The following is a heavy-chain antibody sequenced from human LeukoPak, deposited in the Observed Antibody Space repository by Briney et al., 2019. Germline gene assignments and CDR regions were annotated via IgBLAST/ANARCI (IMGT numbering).Heavy chain of an antibody. D-gene: IGHD2-2*02. CDR3: ATGRNGVVPSPILGVGPWYNYHYMDV. CDR1: GGSFSGYY. V-gene: IGHV4-34*01. Sequence: SETLSLTCVVYGGSFSGYYWSWIRQPPGKGLEGIGESDHSGTTNYNPSLKSRVTMSVDTSKNQFSLMVSSVTAADTAVYYCATGRNGVVPSPILGVGPWYNYHYMDVWGKGTTVTGSS. J-gene: IGHJ6*03. CDR2: SDHSGTT.